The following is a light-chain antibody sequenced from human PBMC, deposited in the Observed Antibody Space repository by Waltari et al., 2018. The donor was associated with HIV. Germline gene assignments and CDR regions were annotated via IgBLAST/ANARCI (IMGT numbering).Light chain of an antibody. J-gene: IGLJ3*02. Sequence: AVTQPASVSGLPGPSTTISCTGDDRDFGLYTFVSWYQQHSGKPPKLILYDVDSRASGVSDRFSGSMSGNTASLTISGLRTEDEAHYYCASFTGDNTVMFGGGTEVTVL. V-gene: IGLV2-14*03. CDR1: DRDFGLYTF. CDR2: DVD. CDR3: ASFTGDNTVM.